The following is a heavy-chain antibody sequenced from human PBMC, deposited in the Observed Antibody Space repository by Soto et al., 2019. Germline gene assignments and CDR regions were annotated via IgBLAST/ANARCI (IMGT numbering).Heavy chain of an antibody. V-gene: IGHV3-15*07. CDR2: VKSKADGGTT. D-gene: IGHD2-2*01. CDR1: GFIFSNAW. J-gene: IGHJ4*01. CDR3: TTDSYINMPIVRFDY. Sequence: KPGGSLRLSCSASGFIFSNAWINWVRQAPGKGLEWVGRVKSKADGGTTDFAAPVKGRFAISRDDSKNMMYMQMSSLRTEDTAVYYCTTDSYINMPIVRFDYWGRGTLVTVSS.